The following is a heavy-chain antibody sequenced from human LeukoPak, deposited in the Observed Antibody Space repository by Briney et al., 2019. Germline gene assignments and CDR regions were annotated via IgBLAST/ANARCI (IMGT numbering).Heavy chain of an antibody. V-gene: IGHV7-4-1*02. J-gene: IGHJ4*02. CDR1: GYTFTNYA. CDR3: ARGGGDYAHSY. CDR2: INTNTGNP. Sequence: ASVNVSCKASGYTFTNYAMNWVRQAPGQGLEWMGWINTNTGNPTYAQGFTGRFVFSLDISVSTAYLQISSLKAEDTAVYYCARGGGDYAHSYWGQGTLVTVSS. D-gene: IGHD4-17*01.